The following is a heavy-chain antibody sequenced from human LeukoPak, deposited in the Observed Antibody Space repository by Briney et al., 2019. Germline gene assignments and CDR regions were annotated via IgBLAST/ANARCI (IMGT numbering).Heavy chain of an antibody. J-gene: IGHJ4*02. Sequence: SETLSLTCTVSGGSISSGSYYWSWIRQPAGKGLEWIGRIYSSGSTNYNPSLKSRVTISLDTSKNQFSLKLSSVTAADTAVYYCARVPQYCTGGSCYPTYSFDYWGQGTLVTVSS. CDR3: ARVPQYCTGGSCYPTYSFDY. CDR1: GGSISSGSYY. V-gene: IGHV4-61*02. D-gene: IGHD2-15*01. CDR2: IYSSGST.